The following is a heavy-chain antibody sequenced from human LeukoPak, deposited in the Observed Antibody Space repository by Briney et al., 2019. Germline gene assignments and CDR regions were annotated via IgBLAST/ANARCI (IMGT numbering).Heavy chain of an antibody. D-gene: IGHD6-13*01. Sequence: PGGSLRLSCAASGFTFSSYSMNWVRQVPGKGLEWVSYISSSGSTIYYADSVKGRFTISRDNAKNSLYLQMNSLRAEDTAVYSCARVSSWSFDYWGQGTLVTVSS. CDR1: GFTFSSYS. CDR3: ARVSSWSFDY. CDR2: ISSSGSTI. V-gene: IGHV3-48*04. J-gene: IGHJ4*02.